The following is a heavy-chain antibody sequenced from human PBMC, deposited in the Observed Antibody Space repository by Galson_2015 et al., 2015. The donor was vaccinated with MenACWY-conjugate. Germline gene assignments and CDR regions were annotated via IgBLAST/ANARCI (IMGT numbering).Heavy chain of an antibody. V-gene: IGHV5-51*03. J-gene: IGHJ4*02. D-gene: IGHD6-13*01. CDR1: GYSFTNYW. Sequence: SGAEGRKPGESLRISCTGSGYSFTNYWIGWGRQMPGKGLEWMGIIYPDDSDTRYSPSFHGQVTISGDKSISTAYLQWSSLKASDTAMYYCARPASGYSSSCDYWGQGTLVTVSS. CDR3: ARPASGYSSSCDY. CDR2: IYPDDSDT.